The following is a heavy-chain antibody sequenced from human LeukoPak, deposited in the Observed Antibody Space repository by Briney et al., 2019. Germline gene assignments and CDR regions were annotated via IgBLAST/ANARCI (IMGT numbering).Heavy chain of an antibody. CDR1: GGSFSGYY. D-gene: IGHD2-2*01. V-gene: IGHV4-34*01. CDR3: ARGALWYQRDPFDY. J-gene: IGHJ4*02. Sequence: SETLSLTCAVYGGSFSGYYWSWIRQPPGKGLEWLGEINHSGSTNYNPSLKSRVTISVDTSKNQFSLKLSSVTAADTAVYYCARGALWYQRDPFDYWGQGTLVTVSS. CDR2: INHSGST.